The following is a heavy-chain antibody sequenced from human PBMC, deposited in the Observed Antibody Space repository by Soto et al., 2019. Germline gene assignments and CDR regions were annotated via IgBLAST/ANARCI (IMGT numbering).Heavy chain of an antibody. D-gene: IGHD3-3*01. CDR2: ISYDGSNK. CDR3: AKPLDFWSGPDY. V-gene: IGHV3-30*18. Sequence: LRLSCAASGFTFSSYGMHWVRQAPGKGLEWVAVISYDGSNKYYADSVKGRFTISRDNSKNTPYLQMNSLRAEDTAVYYCAKPLDFWSGPDYWGQGTLVTVSS. CDR1: GFTFSSYG. J-gene: IGHJ4*02.